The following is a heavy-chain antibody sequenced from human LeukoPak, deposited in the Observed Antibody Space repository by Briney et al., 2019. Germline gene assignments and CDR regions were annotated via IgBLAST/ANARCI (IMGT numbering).Heavy chain of an antibody. CDR3: ARAVGYCSGGSCYSNYYYGMDV. J-gene: IGHJ6*02. D-gene: IGHD2-15*01. V-gene: IGHV4-59*01. CDR2: IYYSGST. CDR1: GGSISSYY. Sequence: PSETPSLTCTVSGGSISSYYWSWIRQPPGKGLEWIGYIYYSGSTNYNPSLKSRATISVDTSKNQFSLKLSSVTAADTAVYYCARAVGYCSGGSCYSNYYYGMDVWGQGTTVTVSS.